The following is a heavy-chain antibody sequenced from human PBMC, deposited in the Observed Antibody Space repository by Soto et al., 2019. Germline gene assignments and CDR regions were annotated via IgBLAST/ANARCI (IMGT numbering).Heavy chain of an antibody. CDR3: AKGTGYCSSTTCYDLDI. J-gene: IGHJ3*02. V-gene: IGHV3-23*01. CDR1: GFTFSSYA. D-gene: IGHD2-2*01. Sequence: EVQLLESGGGLVQPGGSLRLSCTASGFTFSSYAMSWVRQAPGKGLEWVSSISATGGTTYDADSVKGRFTISRDNSKNTLFLQMNRLRVEDTALYYCAKGTGYCSSTTCYDLDIWVQGTMVTVSS. CDR2: ISATGGTT.